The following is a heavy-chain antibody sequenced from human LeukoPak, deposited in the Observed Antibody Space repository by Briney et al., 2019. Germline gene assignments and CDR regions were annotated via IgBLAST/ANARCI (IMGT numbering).Heavy chain of an antibody. CDR2: VSGSGGST. V-gene: IGHV3-23*01. CDR3: ARDRRWLRTFDY. Sequence: PGGSLRLSCAASGFTFSSYAMSWVRQAPGKGLEWVSAVSGSGGSTYYADSVKGRFTISRDNSKNTLYLQMNSLRAEDTAVYYCARDRRWLRTFDYWGQGTLVTVSS. D-gene: IGHD5-24*01. J-gene: IGHJ4*02. CDR1: GFTFSSYA.